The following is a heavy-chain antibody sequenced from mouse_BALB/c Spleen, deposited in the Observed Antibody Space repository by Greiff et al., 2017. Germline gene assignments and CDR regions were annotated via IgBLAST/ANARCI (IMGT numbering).Heavy chain of an antibody. CDR3: ARGDDGYYDAMDY. CDR2: ISSGSSTI. V-gene: IGHV5-17*02. CDR1: GFTFSSFG. Sequence: DVKLQESGGGLVQPGGSRKLSCAASGFTFSSFGMHWVRQAPEKGLEWVAYISSGSSTIYYADTVKGRFTISRDNPKNTLFLQMTSLRSEDTAMYYCARGDDGYYDAMDYWGQGTSVTVSS. D-gene: IGHD2-3*01. J-gene: IGHJ4*01.